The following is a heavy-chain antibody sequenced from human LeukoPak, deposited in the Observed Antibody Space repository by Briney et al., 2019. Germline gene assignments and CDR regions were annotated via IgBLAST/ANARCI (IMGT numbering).Heavy chain of an antibody. V-gene: IGHV4-30-2*05. CDR3: AREATVTTAGFDY. CDR1: GGSISSGGYS. Sequence: SETLSLTCAVSGGSISSGGYSWSWIRQPPGKGLEWIGYIYHSGSTYYNPSLKSRVTISVDTSKDQFSLKLSSVTAADTAVYYCAREATVTTAGFDYWGQGTLVTVSS. D-gene: IGHD4-17*01. CDR2: IYHSGST. J-gene: IGHJ4*02.